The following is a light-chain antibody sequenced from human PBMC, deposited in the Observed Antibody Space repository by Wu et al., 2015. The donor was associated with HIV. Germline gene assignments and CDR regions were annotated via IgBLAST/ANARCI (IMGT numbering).Light chain of an antibody. J-gene: IGKJ3*01. Sequence: EIVLTQSPATLSLSPGERATLSCRTSQSVNSYIAWYQQKPGQAPRLLIYDASNRATDIPARFSGSGSGPDFTLTINTLEPEDSAVYYCQQRGDWPGVTFGPGTKVHTK. V-gene: IGKV3-11*01. CDR3: QQRGDWPGVT. CDR2: DAS. CDR1: QSVNSY.